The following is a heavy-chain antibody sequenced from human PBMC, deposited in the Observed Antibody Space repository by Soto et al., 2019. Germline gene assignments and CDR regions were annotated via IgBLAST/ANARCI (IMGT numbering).Heavy chain of an antibody. CDR3: VREAPCSNGVCQFDY. J-gene: IGHJ4*02. CDR2: ISSSGSTI. V-gene: IGHV3-48*03. CDR1: GFTFSPYE. Sequence: AGGPLRLSCAASGFTFSPYEMSWVRQAPGKGLEWISYISSSGSTIHYADSVKGRFSISRDNAKKSLFLQMNSLRAEDTAVYYCVREAPCSNGVCQFDYWGRGTLVTVSS. D-gene: IGHD2-8*01.